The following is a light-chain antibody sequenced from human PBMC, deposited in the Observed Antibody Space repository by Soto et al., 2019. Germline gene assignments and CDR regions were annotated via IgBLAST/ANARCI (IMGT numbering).Light chain of an antibody. V-gene: IGKV1-5*03. Sequence: DIQMTQSPSTLSASVGDRVTITCRASQSISSWLAWYQQKPGKAPKLLIYKAPSLESGVPSRFSGRGSGTEFTLTISSLQPDDFATYYCQQYNSYPFFGQGTKLEIK. CDR1: QSISSW. CDR2: KAP. J-gene: IGKJ2*01. CDR3: QQYNSYPF.